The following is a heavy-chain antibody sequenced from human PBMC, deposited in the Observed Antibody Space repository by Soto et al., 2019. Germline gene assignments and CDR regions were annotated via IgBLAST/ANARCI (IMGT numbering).Heavy chain of an antibody. CDR1: GGSISSNSYY. D-gene: IGHD3-16*01. Sequence: SETLSLTCTVSGGSISSNSYYWDWIRQPPGKGLEWIGGMYYSGATYHNPSLRSRVTISVDTSKNQFSLHLSSVTAADTAVCYCARHAAYDAVRGTSDGGDYWGQGTLVTV. J-gene: IGHJ4*02. CDR2: MYYSGAT. CDR3: ARHAAYDAVRGTSDGGDY. V-gene: IGHV4-39*01.